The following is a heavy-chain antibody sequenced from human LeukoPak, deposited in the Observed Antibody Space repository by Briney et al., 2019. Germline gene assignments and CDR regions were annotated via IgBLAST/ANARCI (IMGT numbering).Heavy chain of an antibody. D-gene: IGHD3-22*01. CDR1: GFIFDNYG. CDR3: ARVTVYYDSSGYFDY. V-gene: IGHV3-20*04. Sequence: PGGSLRLFCAASGFIFDNYGMSWVRQAPGKGLEWVSGINWNGAGTGYADSVKGRFTISRDKAKNSLYLQMNSLRAEDTALYYCARVTVYYDSSGYFDYWGQGTLVTVSS. J-gene: IGHJ4*02. CDR2: INWNGAGT.